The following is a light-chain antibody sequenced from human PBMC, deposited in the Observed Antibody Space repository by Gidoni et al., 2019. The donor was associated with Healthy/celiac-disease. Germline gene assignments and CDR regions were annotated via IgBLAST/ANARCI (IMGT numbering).Light chain of an antibody. J-gene: IGLJ1*01. V-gene: IGLV2-14*01. CDR2: EVS. Sequence: QSDLTQPASVSGSPGQSITISCTGTSSDVGGYNYVSWYQQHPGKAPKLMIYEVSNRPSGVSNRFSGSTSGNTASLTISGLQAEDEADYYCSSYTSSSTPYVFGTGTKVTVL. CDR1: SSDVGGYNY. CDR3: SSYTSSSTPYV.